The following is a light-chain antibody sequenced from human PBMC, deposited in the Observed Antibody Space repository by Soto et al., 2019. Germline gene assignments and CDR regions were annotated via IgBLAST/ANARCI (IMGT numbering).Light chain of an antibody. CDR3: GTWDSSLSAGV. V-gene: IGLV1-51*01. Sequence: QSVLTQPPSVSAAPGQKVTISCSGSSSNVGNNYVSWYQQFPGTAPKLLIYDNTKRTSGIPDRFSGSKSGTSATLDITGLQTGDEAGYYCGTWDSSLSAGVFVGGTKLTVL. J-gene: IGLJ2*01. CDR2: DNT. CDR1: SSNVGNNY.